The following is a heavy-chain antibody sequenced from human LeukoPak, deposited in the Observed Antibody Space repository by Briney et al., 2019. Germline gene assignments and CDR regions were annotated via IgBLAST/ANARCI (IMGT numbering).Heavy chain of an antibody. V-gene: IGHV4-30-4*08. CDR1: GGSISSGDYY. D-gene: IGHD6-13*01. J-gene: IGHJ4*02. CDR2: IYYSGST. CDR3: ARDDGSAAAGTN. Sequence: SQTLSLTCTVSGGSISSGDYYWSWIRQPPGKGLEWIGYIYYSGSTYYNPSLKSRVTISVDTSKNQFSLKLSSVTAADTAVYYCARDDGSAAAGTNWGQGTLVTVSS.